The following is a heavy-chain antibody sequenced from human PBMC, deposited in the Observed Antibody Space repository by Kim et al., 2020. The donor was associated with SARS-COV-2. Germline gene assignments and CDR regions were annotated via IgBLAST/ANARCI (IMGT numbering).Heavy chain of an antibody. CDR1: GYTFTSYY. CDR2: INPSGGST. V-gene: IGHV1-46*01. D-gene: IGHD6-19*01. Sequence: ASVKVSCKASGYTFTSYYMHWVRQAPGQGLEWMGIINPSGGSTSYAHKLQGRVTMTRDTSTSTVYMELSSLRSEDTAVYYCARGYHSSGWYSGRHWFDPWGQGTLVTVSS. CDR3: ARGYHSSGWYSGRHWFDP. J-gene: IGHJ5*02.